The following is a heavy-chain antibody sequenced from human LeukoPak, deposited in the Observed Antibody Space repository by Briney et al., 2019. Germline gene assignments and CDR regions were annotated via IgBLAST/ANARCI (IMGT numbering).Heavy chain of an antibody. CDR3: ARDVLYSSTSRYAFDI. D-gene: IGHD6-6*01. J-gene: IGHJ3*02. V-gene: IGHV4-59*01. CDR1: GGSISSYY. CDR2: IYYSGST. Sequence: PSETLSLTCTVSGGSISSYYWSWIRQPPGKGLEWIGYIYYSGSTNYNPSLKSRVTISVDTSKNQFSLKLSFVTAADTAVYYCARDVLYSSTSRYAFDIWGQGTMVTVSS.